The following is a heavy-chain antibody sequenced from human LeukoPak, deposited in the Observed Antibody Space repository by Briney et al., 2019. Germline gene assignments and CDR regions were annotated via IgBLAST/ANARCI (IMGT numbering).Heavy chain of an antibody. J-gene: IGHJ6*03. D-gene: IGHD1-26*01. Sequence: SETLSLTCTVSGGSISSYYWSWIRQPPGKGLEWIGYIYYSGSTNYNPSLKSRVTISVDTSKNQFSLKLSSVTAADTAVYYCARSEVGATGDYYYYYMDVWGKGTTVTISS. V-gene: IGHV4-59*12. CDR1: GGSISSYY. CDR3: ARSEVGATGDYYYYYMDV. CDR2: IYYSGST.